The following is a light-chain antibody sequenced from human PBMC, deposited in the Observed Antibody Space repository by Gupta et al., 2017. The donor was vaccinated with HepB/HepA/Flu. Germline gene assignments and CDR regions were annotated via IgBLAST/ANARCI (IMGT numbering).Light chain of an antibody. V-gene: IGLV1-44*01. CDR3: AAWDDSLIAYV. J-gene: IGLJ1*01. CDR1: SSNIGSNY. CDR2: TNN. Sequence: QSVLTQPPSASGTPGQRVTISCSGSSSNIGSNYVNWYQQLPGTAPRLLIHTNNQRPSGVPDRFSGSKSGTSASLTISGLQSEDETDYYCAAWDDSLIAYVFGTGTKVTVL.